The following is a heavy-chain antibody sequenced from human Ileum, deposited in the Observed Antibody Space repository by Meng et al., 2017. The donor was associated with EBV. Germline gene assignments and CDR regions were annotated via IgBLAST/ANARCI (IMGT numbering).Heavy chain of an antibody. Sequence: VQLQRWGRGLLMPSEPLSPTCAVYGGSFSGYYWSWIRQPPGKGLEWIGEINQSGSTNYNPSLKSRVTISVDTSKNQFSLKLSSVTAADTAVYYCARGHDYGDYASDYWGQGTLVTVSS. CDR1: GGSFSGYY. V-gene: IGHV4-34*01. J-gene: IGHJ4*02. CDR3: ARGHDYGDYASDY. CDR2: INQSGST. D-gene: IGHD4-17*01.